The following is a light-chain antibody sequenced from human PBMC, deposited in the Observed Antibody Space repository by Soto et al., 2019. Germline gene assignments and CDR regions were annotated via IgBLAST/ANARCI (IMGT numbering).Light chain of an antibody. V-gene: IGKV3-20*01. CDR2: GAF. CDR1: QSVDSNY. CDR3: QQYGTPRAVT. Sequence: EIVLTQSPGTLSLSPGEEATLSCRASQSVDSNYLAWYQQKPGQTPSLIIYGAFGRADGIPHRFSGSGFGTDFTLTTSNVEPEDFAVYYCQQYGTPRAVTFGQGTRLDI. J-gene: IGKJ5*01.